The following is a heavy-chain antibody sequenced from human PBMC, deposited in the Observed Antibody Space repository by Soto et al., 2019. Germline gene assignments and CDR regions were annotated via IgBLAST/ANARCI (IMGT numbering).Heavy chain of an antibody. Sequence: GALRLSCAACGFTFSNAWMNWVRQAPGKGLEWVGRIKRKTDGGTTDYAAPVKGRFTISRDDSKNTLYLQMNSLKTEDTAVYYCTTDYYVPLASDIWGQGTMVTVSS. D-gene: IGHD3-16*01. J-gene: IGHJ3*02. CDR3: TTDYYVPLASDI. CDR2: IKRKTDGGTT. V-gene: IGHV3-15*01. CDR1: GFTFSNAW.